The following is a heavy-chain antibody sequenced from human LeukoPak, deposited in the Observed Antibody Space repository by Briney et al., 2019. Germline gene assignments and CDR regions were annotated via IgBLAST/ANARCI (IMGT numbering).Heavy chain of an antibody. CDR2: IIPIFGTA. CDR3: AREWGLRLAVNPKGMDV. D-gene: IGHD6-19*01. V-gene: IGHV1-69*05. Sequence: SVKASCKASGGTFSSYAISWVRQAPGQGLEWMGGIIPIFGTANYAQKFQGRVTMTSDTSTRTVYMELSSLRSEDTAVYYCAREWGLRLAVNPKGMDVWGQGTTVIVSS. CDR1: GGTFSSYA. J-gene: IGHJ6*02.